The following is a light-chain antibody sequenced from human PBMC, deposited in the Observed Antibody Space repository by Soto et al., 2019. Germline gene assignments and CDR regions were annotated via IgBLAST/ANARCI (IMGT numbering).Light chain of an antibody. J-gene: IGKJ1*01. CDR3: IQALQTPPT. CDR1: QSLLHSNGYNY. Sequence: DIVMTQSPLSLPVTPGEPASISCRPCQSLLHSNGYNYLDWYLQKPGQSPQLLIYLGSNRASGVPDRFSGSGSGTDFTLKISRVEAEDVGVYYCIQALQTPPTFGQGTKVEIK. V-gene: IGKV2-28*01. CDR2: LGS.